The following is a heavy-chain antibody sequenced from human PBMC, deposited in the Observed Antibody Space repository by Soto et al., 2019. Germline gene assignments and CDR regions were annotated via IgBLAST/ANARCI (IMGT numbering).Heavy chain of an antibody. D-gene: IGHD6-19*01. V-gene: IGHV1-69*06. Sequence: SVKVSCKASGGTFSSYAISWVRQAPGQGLEWMGGIIPIFGTANYAQKFQGRVTITADKSTSTAYMELSSLRSEDTAVYYCARGFSRWSIAVAAYYYGMDVWGQGTTVTVYS. CDR1: GGTFSSYA. CDR3: ARGFSRWSIAVAAYYYGMDV. CDR2: IIPIFGTA. J-gene: IGHJ6*02.